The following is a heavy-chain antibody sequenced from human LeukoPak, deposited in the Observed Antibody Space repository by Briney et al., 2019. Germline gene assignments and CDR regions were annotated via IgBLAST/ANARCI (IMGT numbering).Heavy chain of an antibody. J-gene: IGHJ3*02. Sequence: IPSETLSLTCTVSGVSISSYYWSWIRQPPGKTLEWIGYSYYSGSTKYNPSLKSRVTISVDTSNNQFSLNLRSVTAADTAVYYCATTTSGGDAFDIWGQGTMVTVSS. CDR3: ATTTSGGDAFDI. CDR1: GVSISSYY. CDR2: SYYSGST. D-gene: IGHD1-26*01. V-gene: IGHV4-59*01.